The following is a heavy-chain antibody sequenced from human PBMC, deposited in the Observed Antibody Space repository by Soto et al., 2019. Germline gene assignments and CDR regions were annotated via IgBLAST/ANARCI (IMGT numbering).Heavy chain of an antibody. CDR2: IIPIFGTA. J-gene: IGHJ6*02. V-gene: IGHV1-69*13. D-gene: IGHD3-9*01. CDR3: ARAPLRYFDWLTGSYGMDV. CDR1: GGTFSSYA. Sequence: ASVKVSCKASGGTFSSYAISWVRQAPGQGLEWMGGIIPIFGTANYAQKFQGRVTITADESTSTAYMELSSLRSEDTAVYYCARAPLRYFDWLTGSYGMDVWGQGTTVTVSS.